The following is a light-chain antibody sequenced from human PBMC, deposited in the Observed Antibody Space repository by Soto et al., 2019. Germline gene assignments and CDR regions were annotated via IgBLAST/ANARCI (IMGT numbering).Light chain of an antibody. V-gene: IGKV3-15*01. CDR2: GAS. CDR3: QQYNNWPPMA. CDR1: QSVSSN. J-gene: IGKJ1*01. Sequence: EIVMTQSPATLSVSPGERATLSCRASQSVSSNLAWYQQKPGQAPRLLIYGASTRATGIPARFSGSGSGTEFPLIISSLQSEDFAVYYCQQYNNWPPMAFGQGTKVEIK.